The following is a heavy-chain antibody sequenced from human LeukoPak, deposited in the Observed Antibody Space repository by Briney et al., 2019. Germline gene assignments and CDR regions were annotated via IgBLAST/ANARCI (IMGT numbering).Heavy chain of an antibody. Sequence: SETLSLTCTVSGGSISSYYWSWIRQPPGKGLEWIGYIYYSGSTNYNPSLKSRVTISVDTSKNQFSLKLSSVTAADTAVYYCARHFTTSYYGSGSYYRDYYGMDVWGQGTTVTVSS. D-gene: IGHD3-10*01. CDR3: ARHFTTSYYGSGSYYRDYYGMDV. V-gene: IGHV4-59*08. CDR2: IYYSGST. J-gene: IGHJ6*02. CDR1: GGSISSYY.